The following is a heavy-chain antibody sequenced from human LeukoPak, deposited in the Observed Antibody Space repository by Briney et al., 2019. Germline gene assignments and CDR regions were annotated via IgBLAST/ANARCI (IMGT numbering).Heavy chain of an antibody. CDR2: IRYDGSNK. D-gene: IGHD3-22*01. CDR1: GFTFSSYG. CDR3: AKVKGYYDSSGYCNAFDI. J-gene: IGHJ3*02. V-gene: IGHV3-30*02. Sequence: GGSLRLSCAASGFTFSSYGMHWVRQAPGKGLEWVAFIRYDGSNKYYADSVKGRFTISRDNSKNTLYLQMNRLRAEDTAVYYCAKVKGYYDSSGYCNAFDIWGQGTMVTVSS.